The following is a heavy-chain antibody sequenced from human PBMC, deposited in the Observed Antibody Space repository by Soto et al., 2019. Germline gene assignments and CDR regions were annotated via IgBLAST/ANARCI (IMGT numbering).Heavy chain of an antibody. J-gene: IGHJ4*02. CDR3: ARDSVGSGYD. D-gene: IGHD5-12*01. V-gene: IGHV4-59*01. Sequence: QVQPQESGPGLVKPSETLSLTCAVSGGSISGYYWSWIRQPPGKRLEWIGYIYYSGYTNYNPSLKSRVTISVDRSKNQFSLELRSVTASDTAVYYCARDSVGSGYDWGQGTLVTVSS. CDR1: GGSISGYY. CDR2: IYYSGYT.